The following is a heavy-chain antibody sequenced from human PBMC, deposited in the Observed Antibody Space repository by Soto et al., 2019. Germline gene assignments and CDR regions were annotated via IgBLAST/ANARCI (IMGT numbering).Heavy chain of an antibody. D-gene: IGHD2-15*01. V-gene: IGHV1-69*13. J-gene: IGHJ3*02. Sequence: GASVKVSCKASGGTFSSYAISWVRQAPGQGLEWMGGIIPIFGTANYAQKFQGRVTITADESTSTAYMELSSLRSEDTAVYYCATDRSGWSPDAFDIWGQGTMVTVPS. CDR2: IIPIFGTA. CDR3: ATDRSGWSPDAFDI. CDR1: GGTFSSYA.